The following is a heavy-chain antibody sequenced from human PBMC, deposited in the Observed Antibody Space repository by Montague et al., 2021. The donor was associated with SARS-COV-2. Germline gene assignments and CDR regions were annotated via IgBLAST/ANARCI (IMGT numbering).Heavy chain of an antibody. CDR1: GGSLNNYF. Sequence: SETLSLTCTVSGGSLNNYFWSWIRQPPGKGLEWVGYISDSGSTKYNSSLQSRVTISVDTARNQFSLKLLSVTAADTAFYYCARVDSSGPGEYWGQGILVSVSS. D-gene: IGHD3-22*01. CDR2: ISDSGST. V-gene: IGHV4-59*08. CDR3: ARVDSSGPGEY. J-gene: IGHJ4*02.